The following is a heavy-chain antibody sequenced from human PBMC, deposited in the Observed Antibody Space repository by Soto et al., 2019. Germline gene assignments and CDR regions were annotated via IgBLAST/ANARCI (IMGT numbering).Heavy chain of an antibody. CDR2: IYWDDDK. J-gene: IGHJ3*02. V-gene: IGHV2-5*02. D-gene: IGHD3-22*01. CDR1: GFSLSTSGVG. Sequence: QITLKESGPTLVKPTQTLTLTCTFSGFSLSTSGVGVGWIRQPPGKALEWLALIYWDDDKRYSPSLKSRLTITKDTSKNQVVLTMTNMDPVDTATYYCAHRRSYYDSSGYQDAFDIWGQGTMVTVSS. CDR3: AHRRSYYDSSGYQDAFDI.